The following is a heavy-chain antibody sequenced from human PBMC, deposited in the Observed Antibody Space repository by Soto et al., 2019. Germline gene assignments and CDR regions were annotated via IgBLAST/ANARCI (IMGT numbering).Heavy chain of an antibody. CDR2: IIPIFGTA. CDR1: GGTFSSYA. J-gene: IGHJ5*02. Sequence: QVQLVQSGAEVKKPGSSVKVSCKASGGTFSSYAISWVRQAPGQGLEWMGGIIPIFGTANYAQKFQGRVTITADESTSTAYMELSSLRSEDTAVYYCARDGRAHYYDSPDWFDPWGQGTLVTVSS. CDR3: ARDGRAHYYDSPDWFDP. D-gene: IGHD3-22*01. V-gene: IGHV1-69*01.